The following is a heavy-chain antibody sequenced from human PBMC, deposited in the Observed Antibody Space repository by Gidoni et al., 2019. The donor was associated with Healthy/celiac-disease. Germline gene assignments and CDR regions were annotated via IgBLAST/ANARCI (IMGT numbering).Heavy chain of an antibody. Sequence: EVQLVESGGGLVQPGGSLRLSCSASGFTFSSYAMHWVRQAPGKGLEYVSAISSNGGSTYYADSVKGRFTISRDNSKNTLYLQMSSLRAEDTAVYYCVKDLGEQWLVRLYYFDYWGQGTLVTVSS. D-gene: IGHD6-19*01. CDR3: VKDLGEQWLVRLYYFDY. J-gene: IGHJ4*02. V-gene: IGHV3-64D*06. CDR1: GFTFSSYA. CDR2: ISSNGGST.